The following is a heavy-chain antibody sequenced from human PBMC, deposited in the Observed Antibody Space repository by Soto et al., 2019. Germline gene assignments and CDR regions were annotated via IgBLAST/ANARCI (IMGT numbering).Heavy chain of an antibody. CDR3: ARHVYYYDNSGSFALNWFDP. CDR1: GGSISSYY. Sequence: SETLSLTCTVSGGSISSYYWSWIRQPPGKGLEWIGYIYFSGNTNYNSSLKSRVTISVDTSENQLSLKLSSVTAADTAVYYCARHVYYYDNSGSFALNWFDPWGQGTLVTVSS. V-gene: IGHV4-59*08. J-gene: IGHJ5*02. CDR2: IYFSGNT. D-gene: IGHD3-22*01.